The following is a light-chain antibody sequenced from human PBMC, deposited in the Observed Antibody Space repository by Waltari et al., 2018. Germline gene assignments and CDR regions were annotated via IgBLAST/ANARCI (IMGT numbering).Light chain of an antibody. CDR1: SSTIGAGSD. V-gene: IGLV1-40*01. Sequence: QSGLTQPPSVSGAPGPRVTISCTGSSSTIGAGSDVHWYQLLPGTAPKLLIYGNSNRPSGVPDRFSGSKSGTSASLAITGLQAEDEAGYYCQSYDSSLSGSVFGGGTKLTVL. CDR2: GNS. CDR3: QSYDSSLSGSV. J-gene: IGLJ2*01.